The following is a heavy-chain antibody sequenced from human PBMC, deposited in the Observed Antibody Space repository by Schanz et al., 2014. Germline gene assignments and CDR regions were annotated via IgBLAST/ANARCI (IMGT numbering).Heavy chain of an antibody. Sequence: QVQLQESGPGVVKPSQTLSLTCTVSGGSINSDAFYWTWIRQHPGKGLEWVGYIYYSGGTNHNASLNSRVTISVDTAKNQFSLKVTSVTAADTAIYACARGPSTSRERGSHSYMDVWGKGTTVTVSS. D-gene: IGHD2-2*01. CDR3: ARGPSTSRERGSHSYMDV. CDR2: IYYSGGT. V-gene: IGHV4-31*03. J-gene: IGHJ6*03. CDR1: GGSINSDAFY.